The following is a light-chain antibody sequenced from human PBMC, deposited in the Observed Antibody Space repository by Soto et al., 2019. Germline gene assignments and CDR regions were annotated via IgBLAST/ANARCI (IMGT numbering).Light chain of an antibody. CDR1: SSDVGGYKY. CDR2: EVS. V-gene: IGLV2-14*01. J-gene: IGLJ3*02. Sequence: QSALTQPASVSGSPGQSITISCTGTSSDVGGYKYVSWYQQHPGKAPKLMIYEVSNRPSGVSNRISGSKSGNTASLTISGLQAEDEADYYCSSYTSSSTWVFGGGTKLTVL. CDR3: SSYTSSSTWV.